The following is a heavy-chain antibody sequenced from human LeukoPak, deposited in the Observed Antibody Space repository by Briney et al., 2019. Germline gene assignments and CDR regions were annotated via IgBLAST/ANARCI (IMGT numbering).Heavy chain of an antibody. CDR1: GFTFSNYN. CDR3: ARDSPQWLGAFDI. CDR2: ISDGSSTI. V-gene: IGHV3-48*04. J-gene: IGHJ3*02. D-gene: IGHD6-19*01. Sequence: PGGSLRLSCAASGFTFSNYNLNWVRQAPGKGLEWVSYISDGSSTIYYADSVKGRFTISRDNAKNSLYLQMNSLRAEDTAVYYCARDSPQWLGAFDIWGQGTMVTVSS.